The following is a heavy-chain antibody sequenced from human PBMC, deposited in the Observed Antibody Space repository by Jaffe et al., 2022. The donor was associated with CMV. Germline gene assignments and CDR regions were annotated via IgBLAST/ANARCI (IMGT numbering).Heavy chain of an antibody. CDR3: AITHIVVVTAIHNWFDP. J-gene: IGHJ5*02. Sequence: QLQLQESGPGLVKPSETLSLTCTVSGGSISSSSYYWGWIRQPPGKGLEWIGSIYYSGSTYYNPSLKSRVTISVDTSKNQFSLKLSSVTAADTAVYYCAITHIVVVTAIHNWFDPWGQGTLVTVSS. D-gene: IGHD2-21*02. V-gene: IGHV4-39*01. CDR1: GGSISSSSYY. CDR2: IYYSGST.